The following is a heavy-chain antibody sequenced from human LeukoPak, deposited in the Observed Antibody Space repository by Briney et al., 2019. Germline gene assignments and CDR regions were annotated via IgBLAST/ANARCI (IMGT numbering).Heavy chain of an antibody. CDR3: ARFVYYDSSGYNRYYFDY. V-gene: IGHV3-48*03. CDR2: ISSSGSTI. CDR1: GFTFSSYE. D-gene: IGHD3-22*01. Sequence: PGGSLRLSCAASGFTFSSYEMNWVRQAPGKGLEWVSYISSSGSTIYYADSVKGRFTISRDNAKNSLHLQMNSLRAEDTAVYYCARFVYYDSSGYNRYYFDYWGQGTLVTVSS. J-gene: IGHJ4*02.